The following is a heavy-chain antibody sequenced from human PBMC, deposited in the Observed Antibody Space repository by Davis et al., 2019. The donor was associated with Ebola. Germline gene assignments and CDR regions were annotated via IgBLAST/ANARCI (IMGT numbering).Heavy chain of an antibody. CDR2: IYYSGST. J-gene: IGHJ3*02. CDR3: ARAVLLWFGELLYTPTDAFDI. Sequence: MPSETLSLTCTVSGGSISSGDYYWSWIRQPPGKGLEWIGYIYYSGSTYYNPSLKSRVTISVDTSKNQFSLKLSSVTAADTAVYYCARAVLLWFGELLYTPTDAFDIWGQGTMVTVSS. V-gene: IGHV4-30-4*01. CDR1: GGSISSGDYY. D-gene: IGHD3-10*01.